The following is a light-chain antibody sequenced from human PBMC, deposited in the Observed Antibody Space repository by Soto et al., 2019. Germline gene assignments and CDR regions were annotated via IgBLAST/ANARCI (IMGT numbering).Light chain of an antibody. Sequence: DIQLTQSPSFLSASVGDRVTITCRASQGISSYLAWYQQKPGKAPKRLIYLASSLQSGVPSRFSGSGSGTEFTLTISSLQPEDFATYYCLQHGSYPLTFGPGTKVDVK. V-gene: IGKV1-9*01. CDR2: LAS. CDR1: QGISSY. J-gene: IGKJ3*01. CDR3: LQHGSYPLT.